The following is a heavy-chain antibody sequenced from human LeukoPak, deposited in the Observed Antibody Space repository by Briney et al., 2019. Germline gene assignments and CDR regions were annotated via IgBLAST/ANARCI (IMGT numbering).Heavy chain of an antibody. J-gene: IGHJ4*02. D-gene: IGHD6-13*01. CDR3: ARVENSSWYYSPMFDY. Sequence: GGSLRLSCAASGFTFSSYSMNWVRQAPGKRLEWVSYISSSSSTIYYADSVKGRFTISRDNAKNSLYLQMNSLRDEDTAVYYWARVENSSWYYSPMFDYWGQGTLVTVSS. CDR2: ISSSSSTI. V-gene: IGHV3-48*02. CDR1: GFTFSSYS.